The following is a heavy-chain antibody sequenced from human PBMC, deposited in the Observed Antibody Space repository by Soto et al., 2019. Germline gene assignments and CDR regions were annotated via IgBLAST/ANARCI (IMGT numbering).Heavy chain of an antibody. D-gene: IGHD3-9*01. J-gene: IGHJ4*02. CDR3: ARLRYFDWLLYPFDY. V-gene: IGHV1-2*02. CDR2: INPNSGGT. Sequence: ASVKVSCKASGYTFTGYYMHWVRQAPGQGLEWMGWINPNSGGTNYAQKFQGRVTMTRDTSISTAYMELSRLRSDDTAVYYCARLRYFDWLLYPFDYWGKGTRVTVS. CDR1: GYTFTGYY.